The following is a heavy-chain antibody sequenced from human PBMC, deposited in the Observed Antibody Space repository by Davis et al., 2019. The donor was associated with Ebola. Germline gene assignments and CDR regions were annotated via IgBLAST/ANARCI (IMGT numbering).Heavy chain of an antibody. Sequence: ASVKVSCKVSGYTPTELSMHWVRQALGKGHEWMGGFDPEDGKTVYAQKFQGRVTVSEDTSTDTAYMELSSLRSEDTAVYYCARDGGHYYDTTSTRYWGPGTLVIVSS. V-gene: IGHV1-24*01. CDR2: FDPEDGKT. D-gene: IGHD3-22*01. CDR1: GYTPTELS. J-gene: IGHJ4*02. CDR3: ARDGGHYYDTTSTRY.